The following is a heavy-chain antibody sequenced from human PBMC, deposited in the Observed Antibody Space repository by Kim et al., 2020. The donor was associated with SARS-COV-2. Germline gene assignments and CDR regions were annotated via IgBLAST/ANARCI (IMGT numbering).Heavy chain of an antibody. CDR1: GFTFSSYS. CDR3: AISYYYDSSGSIDAFDI. Sequence: GGSLRLSCAASGFTFSSYSMNWVRQAPGKGLEWVSSISSSSSYIYYADSVKGRFTISRDNAKNSLYLQMNSLRAEDTAVYYCAISYYYDSSGSIDAFDIWGRGTMVPVSS. D-gene: IGHD3-22*01. J-gene: IGHJ3*02. V-gene: IGHV3-21*01. CDR2: ISSSSSYI.